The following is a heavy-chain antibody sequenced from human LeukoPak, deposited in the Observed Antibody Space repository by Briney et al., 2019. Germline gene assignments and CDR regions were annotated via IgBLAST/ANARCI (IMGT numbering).Heavy chain of an antibody. V-gene: IGHV4-4*07. CDR1: GGSINNYY. Sequence: SETLSLTCTVSGGSINNYYWSWIRQPAGEGLEWIGRIYISGGTNYNPSLKSRVAMSVDTSKNQFSLKLSSVTAADTAVYYCARVNYYYYYMDVWGKGTTVTISS. CDR3: ARVNYYYYYMDV. CDR2: IYISGGT. J-gene: IGHJ6*03.